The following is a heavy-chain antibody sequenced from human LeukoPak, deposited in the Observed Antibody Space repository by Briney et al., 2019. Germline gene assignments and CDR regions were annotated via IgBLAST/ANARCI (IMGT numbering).Heavy chain of an antibody. CDR2: IYYSGST. J-gene: IGHJ3*02. V-gene: IGHV4-39*07. CDR3: ARVLYGYYDSSGYYGSAFDI. Sequence: SETLSLTCTVSGGSISSSSYYWGWIRQPPGKGLGWIGSIYYSGSTYYNPSLKSRVTISVDTSKNQFSLKLSSVTAADTAVYYCARVLYGYYDSSGYYGSAFDIWGQGTMATVSS. D-gene: IGHD3-22*01. CDR1: GGSISSSSYY.